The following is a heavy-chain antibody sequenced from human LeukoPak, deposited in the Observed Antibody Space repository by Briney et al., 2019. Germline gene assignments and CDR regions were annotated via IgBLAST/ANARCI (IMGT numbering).Heavy chain of an antibody. Sequence: SETLSLTCTVSGGSISSSGYYWGWIRQPPGKGLEWIGSIFYSGTTYYNPSLKSRVTISVDTSKNQFSLKLSSVTAADTAVYYCARDPIVGATPDAFDIWGQGTMVTDSS. D-gene: IGHD1-26*01. CDR3: ARDPIVGATPDAFDI. V-gene: IGHV4-39*07. J-gene: IGHJ3*02. CDR1: GGSISSSGYY. CDR2: IFYSGTT.